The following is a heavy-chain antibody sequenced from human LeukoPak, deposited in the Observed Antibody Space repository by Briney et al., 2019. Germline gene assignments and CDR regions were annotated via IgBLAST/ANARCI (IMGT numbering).Heavy chain of an antibody. Sequence: ASVKVSCKASGCTFTSYDINWVRQATGQGLEWMGWMNPNSGNTGYAQKFQGRVTITRNTSISTAHMELSSLRSEDTAVYYCARTDIVVVPANWFDPWGQGTLVTVSS. CDR2: MNPNSGNT. V-gene: IGHV1-8*03. D-gene: IGHD2-2*01. J-gene: IGHJ5*02. CDR1: GCTFTSYD. CDR3: ARTDIVVVPANWFDP.